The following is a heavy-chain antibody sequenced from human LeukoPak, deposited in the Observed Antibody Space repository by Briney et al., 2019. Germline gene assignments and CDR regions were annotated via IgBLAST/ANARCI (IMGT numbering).Heavy chain of an antibody. J-gene: IGHJ6*02. CDR2: ISYDGSNK. CDR1: GITFSSYA. Sequence: PGGSLRLSCAASGITFSSYAMHWVRQAPGKGLEWVAVISYDGSNKYYADSVKGRFTISRDNSKNTLYLQMNSLRAEDTAVYYCARGTGRGSYYFYYYGMDVWGQGTTVTVSS. V-gene: IGHV3-30-3*01. CDR3: ARGTGRGSYYFYYYGMDV. D-gene: IGHD1-26*01.